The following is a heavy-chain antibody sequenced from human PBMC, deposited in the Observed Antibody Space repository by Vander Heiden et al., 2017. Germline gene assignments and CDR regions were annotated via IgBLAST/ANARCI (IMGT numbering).Heavy chain of an antibody. D-gene: IGHD3-22*01. CDR2: INPKNAGK. Sequence: QLQLVQSGAGIKKPGAPVKVSCKASGNTFTGCYLHRVRQAPRQGLELMGRINPKNAGKNYAQKFQGRVPMTRDTSISTAYLELNRLRSDDTAVYYCTRDDDGPYERSGLAAYWGQGTQVIVSA. V-gene: IGHV1-2*06. CDR3: TRDDDGPYERSGLAAY. J-gene: IGHJ4*02. CDR1: GNTFTGCY.